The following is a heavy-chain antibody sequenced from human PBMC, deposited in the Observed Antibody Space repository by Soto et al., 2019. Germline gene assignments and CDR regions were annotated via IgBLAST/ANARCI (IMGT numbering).Heavy chain of an antibody. D-gene: IGHD4-17*01. V-gene: IGHV4-34*01. Sequence: SETLSLTCSVYGGSFSCYYWIWIRQPPGKGLEWIGEINDSGITNYNPSLKSRVTMSVDTSKNQLSLKLNSVTAADTAVYYCARVTRGDYLLTFSLRGMDVWGQGTTVTVSS. CDR2: INDSGIT. CDR1: GGSFSCYY. J-gene: IGHJ6*02. CDR3: ARVTRGDYLLTFSLRGMDV.